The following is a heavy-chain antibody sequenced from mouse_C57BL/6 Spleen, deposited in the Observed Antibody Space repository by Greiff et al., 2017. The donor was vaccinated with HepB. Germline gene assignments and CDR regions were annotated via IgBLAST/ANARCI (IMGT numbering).Heavy chain of an antibody. V-gene: IGHV1-81*01. CDR3: ARWTQLTGRYFDV. J-gene: IGHJ1*03. CDR1: GYTFTSYG. Sequence: QVQLQQSGAELARPGASVKLSCKASGYTFTSYGISWVKQRTGQGLEWIGEIYPRSGNTYYNEKFKGKATLTADKSSSTAYMELRSLTSEDSAVYFCARWTQLTGRYFDVWGTGTTVTVSS. CDR2: IYPRSGNT. D-gene: IGHD4-1*01.